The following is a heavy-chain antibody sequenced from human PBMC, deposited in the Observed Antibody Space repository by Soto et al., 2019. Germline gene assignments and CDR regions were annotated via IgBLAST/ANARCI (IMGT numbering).Heavy chain of an antibody. Sequence: PXDSLTISRKGSGYSFTNYWVALVRQMPGKGLEWMGVFYPGDSDTRYSPSFQGQVTISGDKSISTAYLQWSGLQASDTAMYYCARGSGSYAAGFDYWGPGTLVTVSS. CDR2: FYPGDSDT. D-gene: IGHD1-26*01. J-gene: IGHJ4*02. CDR1: GYSFTNYW. CDR3: ARGSGSYAAGFDY. V-gene: IGHV5-51*01.